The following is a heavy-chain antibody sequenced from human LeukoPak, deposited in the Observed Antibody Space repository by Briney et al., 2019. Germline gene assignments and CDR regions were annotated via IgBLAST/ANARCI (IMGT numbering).Heavy chain of an antibody. CDR2: ISSSSSTI. CDR3: ARDWGGYYTQTVFDY. V-gene: IGHV3-48*02. CDR1: GFTFSSYS. D-gene: IGHD3-3*01. Sequence: PGGSLRLSCAASGFTFSSYSMNWVRQAPGKGLEWVSYISSSSSTIYYADSVKGRFTISRDNAKNSLYLQMNSLRDEDTAVYYCARDWGGYYTQTVFDYWGQGPLVPVSS. J-gene: IGHJ4*02.